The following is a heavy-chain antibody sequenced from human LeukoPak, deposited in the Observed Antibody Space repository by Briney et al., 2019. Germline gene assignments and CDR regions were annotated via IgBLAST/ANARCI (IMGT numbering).Heavy chain of an antibody. Sequence: PGGSLRLSCAASGFTFSSYEMNWDRQAPGKGLEWVSYISSSSGSTIYYADSVKGRFTISRDNSKNTLYLQMNSLRAEDTAVYYCAREGAAAASLDYWGQGTLVTVSS. CDR2: ISSSSGSTI. CDR1: GFTFSSYE. J-gene: IGHJ4*02. D-gene: IGHD6-13*01. V-gene: IGHV3-48*03. CDR3: AREGAAAASLDY.